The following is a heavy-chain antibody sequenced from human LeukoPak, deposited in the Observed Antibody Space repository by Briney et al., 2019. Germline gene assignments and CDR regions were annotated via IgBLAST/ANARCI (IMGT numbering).Heavy chain of an antibody. CDR1: GGPISSYY. J-gene: IGHJ4*02. Sequence: PSETLSLTCTVSGGPISSYYWTWIRQPPGKGLEWIGYIYYSGSTSYNPSLKSRVTISIDTSKNQFSLKLSSVTAADTAVYYCAREAGGDRQLHYWGQGTLVTVSS. D-gene: IGHD2-21*02. V-gene: IGHV4-59*01. CDR3: AREAGGDRQLHY. CDR2: IYYSGST.